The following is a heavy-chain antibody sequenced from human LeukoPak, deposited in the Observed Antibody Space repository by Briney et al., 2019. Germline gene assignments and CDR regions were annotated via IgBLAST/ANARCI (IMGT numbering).Heavy chain of an antibody. CDR3: ARDGTAAGLYFDL. CDR1: GCTFSSYW. D-gene: IGHD6-13*01. V-gene: IGHV3-7*01. Sequence: PGGSLRLSCAVSGCTFSSYWMNWVRQAPGKGLEWVASIKQDGGEKSYVDSVKGRFTISRDNAKNSLYLQMSSLRAEDTAVYYCARDGTAAGLYFDLWGQGTLVTVSS. J-gene: IGHJ4*01. CDR2: IKQDGGEK.